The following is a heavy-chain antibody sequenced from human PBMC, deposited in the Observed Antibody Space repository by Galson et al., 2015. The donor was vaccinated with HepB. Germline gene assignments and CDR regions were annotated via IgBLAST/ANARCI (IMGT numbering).Heavy chain of an antibody. Sequence: SLRLSCAASGFTFSKHGMHWVRQAPGKGLEWVAVIWYDGSKEYYTDPVKGRFTISRDNSKNILHLQMNSLRSKDTAVYYCARYSAGYGLDSWGEGTLVTVST. D-gene: IGHD5-12*01. V-gene: IGHV3-33*01. CDR1: GFTFSKHG. CDR2: IWYDGSKE. CDR3: ARYSAGYGLDS. J-gene: IGHJ5*01.